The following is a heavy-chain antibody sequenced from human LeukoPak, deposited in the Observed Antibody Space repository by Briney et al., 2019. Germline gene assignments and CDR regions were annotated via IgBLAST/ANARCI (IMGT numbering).Heavy chain of an antibody. Sequence: ASVKVSCKASGYTFINYAINWGRQAPGQRPEWIGWINAGNGNTKYSQKFQGRVTITRDTSASTAYMELSSLTSEDTAVYYCARGPRVAADDYWGQGTLVTVSS. D-gene: IGHD6-13*01. CDR1: GYTFINYA. CDR3: ARGPRVAADDY. CDR2: INAGNGNT. V-gene: IGHV1-3*01. J-gene: IGHJ4*02.